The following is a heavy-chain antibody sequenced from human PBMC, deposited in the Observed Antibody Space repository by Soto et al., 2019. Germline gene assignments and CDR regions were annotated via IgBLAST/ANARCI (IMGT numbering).Heavy chain of an antibody. CDR3: AKDLSPWPSYSFDS. J-gene: IGHJ4*02. D-gene: IGHD6-19*01. V-gene: IGHV3-23*01. CDR1: GFIFRNYA. CDR2: VRGGGGST. Sequence: EVQLLEAGGGLVQPGGSLRLSCAVSGFIFRNYAMSWVRQAPGRGREWVSTVRGGGGSTYYADSVKGRFTISRDNSKNTLYQQMNSLRDDDSAVYYCAKDLSPWPSYSFDSWGQGTLVPVSS.